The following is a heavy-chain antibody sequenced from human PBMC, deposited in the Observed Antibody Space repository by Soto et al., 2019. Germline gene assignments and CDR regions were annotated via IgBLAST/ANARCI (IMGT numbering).Heavy chain of an antibody. D-gene: IGHD2-15*01. CDR1: GYTFTTYY. CDR3: TRGGLLSCNGGSCSALFDY. CDR2: INPNSGST. V-gene: IGHV1-46*03. J-gene: IGHJ4*02. Sequence: QVQLVQSGAEVKKPGASVKVSCKASGYTFTTYYMHWVRQAPGQGLEWMGIINPNSGSTGDPQKFQDRVTMTRDTSTSTVYVELSSLRAEDTAVYYCTRGGLLSCNGGSCSALFDYWGQGTLVTVSS.